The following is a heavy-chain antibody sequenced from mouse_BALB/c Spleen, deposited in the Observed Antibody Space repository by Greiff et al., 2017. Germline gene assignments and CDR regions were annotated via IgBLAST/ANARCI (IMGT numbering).Heavy chain of an antibody. CDR3: ARDKSSIYDGYSPYAMDY. CDR1: GFTFSDYY. J-gene: IGHJ4*01. V-gene: IGHV5-4*02. Sequence: EVQGVESGGGLVKPGGSLKLSCAASGFTFSDYYMYWVRQTPEKRLEWVATISDGGSYTYYPDSVKGRFTISRDNAKNNLYLQMSSLKSEDTAMYYCARDKSSIYDGYSPYAMDYWGQGTSVTVSS. CDR2: ISDGGSYT. D-gene: IGHD2-3*01.